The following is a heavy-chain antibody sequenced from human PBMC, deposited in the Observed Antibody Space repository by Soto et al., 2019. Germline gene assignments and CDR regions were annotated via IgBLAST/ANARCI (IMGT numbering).Heavy chain of an antibody. J-gene: IGHJ4*02. Sequence: WGSLIVSCATSVFAFSIYWMHWVRQAPGKGLVWVSRIDPYETGITYAESVQGRFTISRDNAKNTLYLQMNSLRAEDTAVYYCTSDTFGARDSWGQGTLVTVSS. D-gene: IGHD2-15*01. CDR1: VFAFSIYW. CDR3: TSDTFGARDS. CDR2: IDPYETGI. V-gene: IGHV3-74*01.